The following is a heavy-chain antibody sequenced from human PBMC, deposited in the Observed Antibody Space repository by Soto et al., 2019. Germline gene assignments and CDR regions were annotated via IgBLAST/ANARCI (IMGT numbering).Heavy chain of an antibody. Sequence: GGSLRLSCAASGFTFSGSAMHWVRQASGKGLEWVGRIRSKANSYATAYAASVKGRFTISRDDSKNTAYLQMNSLKTEDTAVYYCTRNSRYSSSDLDGQNWGQGTLVTVSS. CDR2: IRSKANSYAT. J-gene: IGHJ4*02. CDR1: GFTFSGSA. D-gene: IGHD6-13*01. V-gene: IGHV3-73*01. CDR3: TRNSRYSSSDLDGQN.